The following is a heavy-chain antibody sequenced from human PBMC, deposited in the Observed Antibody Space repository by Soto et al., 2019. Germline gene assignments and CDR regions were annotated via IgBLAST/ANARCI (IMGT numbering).Heavy chain of an antibody. CDR1: GGSISSSNW. D-gene: IGHD6-13*01. V-gene: IGHV4-4*02. CDR3: ASAPLNGYSSSWYG. Sequence: SETLSLTCGVSGGSISSSNWWSWVRQPPGKGLEWIGEIYHSGSTNYNPSLKSRVTISVDKSKNQFSLKLSSVTAADTAVYYCASAPLNGYSSSWYGWGQGTLVTVSS. CDR2: IYHSGST. J-gene: IGHJ4*02.